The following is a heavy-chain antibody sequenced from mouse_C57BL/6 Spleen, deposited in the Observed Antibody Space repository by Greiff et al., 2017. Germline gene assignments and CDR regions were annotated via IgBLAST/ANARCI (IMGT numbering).Heavy chain of an antibody. CDR3: TTSYLITTVVATKDY. CDR1: GFNIKDYY. V-gene: IGHV14-1*01. CDR2: IYPGDGDT. J-gene: IGHJ2*02. Sequence: VQLQQSGAELVRPGASVKLSCTASGFNIKDYYMHWVKQRPEQGLEWIGRIYPGDGDTEYAPKFQGKATMTADTSSNTAYLQLSSLTSEDTAVYYCTTSYLITTVVATKDYWGQGTSLTVSS. D-gene: IGHD1-1*01.